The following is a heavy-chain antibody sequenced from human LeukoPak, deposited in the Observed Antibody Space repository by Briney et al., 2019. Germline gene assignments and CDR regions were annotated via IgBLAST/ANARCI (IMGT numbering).Heavy chain of an antibody. CDR1: GYTFTGYY. Sequence: GGSVKVSCKASGYTFTGYYMHWVRQAPGQGLEWMGWINPNSGGTNYAQTFKGRVTMTRDTSISTVYMELSRLRADDTAVYDCARPMGQQWLASSFDYGGQGTLVTVSS. CDR2: INPNSGGT. V-gene: IGHV1-2*02. CDR3: ARPMGQQWLASSFDY. J-gene: IGHJ4*02. D-gene: IGHD6-19*01.